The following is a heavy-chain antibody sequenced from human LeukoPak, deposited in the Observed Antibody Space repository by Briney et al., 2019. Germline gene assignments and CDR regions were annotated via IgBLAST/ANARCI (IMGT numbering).Heavy chain of an antibody. CDR3: AKDQARTDAFDI. CDR1: GFTFSSYG. Sequence: GGSLRLSCAASGFTFSSYGMHWVRQAPGKGLEWVAVISYDGSNKYYADSVKGRFTISRDNSKNTLYLQMNSLRAEDTAVYYCAKDQARTDAFDIWGQGTMATVSS. V-gene: IGHV3-30*18. D-gene: IGHD2-2*01. CDR2: ISYDGSNK. J-gene: IGHJ3*02.